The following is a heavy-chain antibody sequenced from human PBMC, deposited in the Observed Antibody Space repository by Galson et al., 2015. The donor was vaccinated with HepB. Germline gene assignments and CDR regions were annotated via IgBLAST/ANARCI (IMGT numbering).Heavy chain of an antibody. J-gene: IGHJ6*03. CDR2: ISAYNGNT. CDR3: ARDGGGGVWTSIYYYYYMDV. Sequence: QSGAEVKKPGASVKVSCKASGYTFTSYGINWVRQAPGQGIEWMGWISAYNGNTNYAQRLQGRVTMTTDTSTSTAYMELRSLRSDDTAVYYCARDGGGGVWTSIYYYYYMDVWGKGTTVTVSS. D-gene: IGHD2-8*02. CDR1: GYTFTSYG. V-gene: IGHV1-18*01.